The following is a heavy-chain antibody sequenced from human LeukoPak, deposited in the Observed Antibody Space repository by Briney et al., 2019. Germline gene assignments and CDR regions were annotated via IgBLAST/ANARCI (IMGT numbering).Heavy chain of an antibody. V-gene: IGHV4-34*01. J-gene: IGHJ4*02. D-gene: IGHD5-12*01. Sequence: SETLSLTCAVYGGSLSGYYWSWIRQPPGKGLEWIGEINHSAGTNYNPSLKSRVTISVDTSKNQFPLKLSSVTAADTAVYYCARGDIVATIPFDYWGQGTLVTVSS. CDR3: ARGDIVATIPFDY. CDR1: GGSLSGYY. CDR2: INHSAGT.